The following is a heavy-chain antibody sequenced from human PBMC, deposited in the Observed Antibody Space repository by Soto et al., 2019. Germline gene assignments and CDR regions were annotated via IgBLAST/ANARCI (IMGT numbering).Heavy chain of an antibody. CDR3: ARSRVITASSDY. Sequence: QVQLVQSGPEVKKPGASVKVSCKASGYTFTSYDITWVRQATGQGLEWMGWMNPSTGNIGYPQKFQGRVTMTRNTSISTVYMELGSLTSEYTAVYFCARSRVITASSDYWGQGTLVTVSS. D-gene: IGHD3-10*01. CDR1: GYTFTSYD. J-gene: IGHJ4*02. V-gene: IGHV1-8*02. CDR2: MNPSTGNI.